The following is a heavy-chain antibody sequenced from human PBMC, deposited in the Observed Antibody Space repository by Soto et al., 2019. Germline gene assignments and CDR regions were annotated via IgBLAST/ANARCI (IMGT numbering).Heavy chain of an antibody. CDR1: GYTFTSYA. CDR3: ARNAEYSSSSPLWY. J-gene: IGHJ4*02. Sequence: QVQLVQSGAEEKKPGASVKVSCKASGYTFTSYAMHWVGQAPGQRLEWMGWINAGNGNTKYSQKFQGRDTITWDTPASTAYMELSSLRSEDTAVYYFARNAEYSSSSPLWYWGQGTLVTVSS. CDR2: INAGNGNT. D-gene: IGHD6-6*01. V-gene: IGHV1-3*05.